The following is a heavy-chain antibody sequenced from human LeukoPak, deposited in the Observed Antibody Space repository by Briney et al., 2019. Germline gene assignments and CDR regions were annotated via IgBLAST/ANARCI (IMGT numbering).Heavy chain of an antibody. Sequence: GGSLRLSCAASGFTFSNYWMNWVRQAPGKGLEWVVNIEQDGGEKNYVDSVKGRFTISRDNAKNSLYLQMNSLRAEDTAVYYCAGGLGWLIDYWGQGTLVTVSS. V-gene: IGHV3-7*04. D-gene: IGHD2-15*01. CDR2: IEQDGGEK. J-gene: IGHJ4*02. CDR1: GFTFSNYW. CDR3: AGGLGWLIDY.